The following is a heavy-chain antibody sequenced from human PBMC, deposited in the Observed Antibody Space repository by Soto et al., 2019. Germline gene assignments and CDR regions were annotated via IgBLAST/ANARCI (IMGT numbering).Heavy chain of an antibody. Sequence: QVQLVQSGAEVKKPGASVKVSCEASGYIFTSFDIHWVRQAPGQGLEWMGWMNPNKGHTGYAEKFQGRVTMTRNTSMNIAYMELSSLRSDDTAVYYCARGPNYFDYWGQGTLVTVSS. CDR2: MNPNKGHT. V-gene: IGHV1-8*01. CDR1: GYIFTSFD. CDR3: ARGPNYFDY. J-gene: IGHJ4*02.